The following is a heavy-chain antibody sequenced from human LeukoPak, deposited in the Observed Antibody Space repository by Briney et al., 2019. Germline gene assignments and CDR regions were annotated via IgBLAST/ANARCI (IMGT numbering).Heavy chain of an antibody. D-gene: IGHD6-13*01. CDR2: ISSSSSTI. CDR1: GFTFSSYS. J-gene: IGHJ4*02. CDR3: ARAQDPIDSWFDRYFDY. Sequence: PGGSLRLSCAASGFTFSSYSMNWVRQAPGKGLEWVSYISSSSSTIYYADSVKGRFTISRDNAKNSLYLQMNSLRAEDTAVYYCARAQDPIDSWFDRYFDYWGQGTLVTVSS. V-gene: IGHV3-48*01.